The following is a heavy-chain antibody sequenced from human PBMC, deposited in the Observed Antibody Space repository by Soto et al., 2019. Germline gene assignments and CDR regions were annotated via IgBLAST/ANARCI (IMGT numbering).Heavy chain of an antibody. CDR1: GFTFTRYS. J-gene: IGHJ4*02. CDR3: ARESEDLTSNFDY. Sequence: SLRLSCAASGFTFTRYSMNWVRQAPGKGLEWVSSISSTTNYIYYGDSMKGRFTISRDNAKNSLYLERNSLRAEDTAVYYGARESEDLTSNFDYWGQGTLVTVSS. V-gene: IGHV3-21*06. CDR2: ISSTTNYI.